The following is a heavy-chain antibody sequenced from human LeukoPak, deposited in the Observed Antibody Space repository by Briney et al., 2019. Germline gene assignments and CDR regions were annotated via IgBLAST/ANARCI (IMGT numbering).Heavy chain of an antibody. J-gene: IGHJ4*02. CDR2: IFYSGST. CDR3: ARRGITYGSSFFAY. V-gene: IGHV4-39*01. D-gene: IGHD6-13*01. CDR1: GDSIGSSNNY. Sequence: SSETLSLTCTVSGDSIGSSNNYWAWVRQPPGKGLEWLGSIFYSGSTYYNPSLKSRVTISVDTSKNQFSLNLYSVTAADTATYYCARRGITYGSSFFAYWGQGTLVTVSS.